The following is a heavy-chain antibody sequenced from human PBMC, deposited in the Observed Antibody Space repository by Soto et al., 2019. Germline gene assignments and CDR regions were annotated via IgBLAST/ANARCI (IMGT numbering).Heavy chain of an antibody. Sequence: SETLSLTCTVSGGSISSYYWSWIRQPPGKGLEWIGYIYYSGSTNYNPSLKSRVTISVDTSKNQFSLKLSSVTAADTAVYYCARGGYPVTMPFDYWGQGTLVTVSS. CDR1: GGSISSYY. D-gene: IGHD4-17*01. V-gene: IGHV4-59*01. CDR2: IYYSGST. J-gene: IGHJ4*02. CDR3: ARGGYPVTMPFDY.